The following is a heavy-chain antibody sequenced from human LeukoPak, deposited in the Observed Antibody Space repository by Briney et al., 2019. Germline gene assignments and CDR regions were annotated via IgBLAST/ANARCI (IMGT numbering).Heavy chain of an antibody. J-gene: IGHJ5*02. CDR3: ARSLGLRYFDWCHPWFDP. CDR2: INWSGGST. CDR1: GFTCEDYG. D-gene: IGHD3-9*01. V-gene: IGHV3-20*04. Sequence: PGGSLRLSCAASGFTCEDYGMSWVRQAPGKGLEWVSGINWSGGSTGYADSVKGRFTISRDNAKNSLYLQMNSLRAEDTALYYCARSLGLRYFDWCHPWFDPWGQGTLVTVSS.